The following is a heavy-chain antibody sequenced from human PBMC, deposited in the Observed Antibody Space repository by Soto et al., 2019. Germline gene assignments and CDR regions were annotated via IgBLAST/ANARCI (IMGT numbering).Heavy chain of an antibody. J-gene: IGHJ5*02. Sequence: QEQLVQSAAAVKKPGASVKVSCMTSGYTFNDYEINWVRQATGQGLEWIGWMNPNSGETGYAQRFQGRVTMTTGSSLSTAYLVLSSLTSDDTAVYYCARIAMPARPRWYNWFDPWGQGTLVTVSS. D-gene: IGHD2-2*01. CDR2: MNPNSGET. V-gene: IGHV1-8*02. CDR1: GYTFNDYE. CDR3: ARIAMPARPRWYNWFDP.